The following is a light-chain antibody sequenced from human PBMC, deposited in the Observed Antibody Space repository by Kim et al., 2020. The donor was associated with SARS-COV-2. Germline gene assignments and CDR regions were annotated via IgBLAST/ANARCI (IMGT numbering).Light chain of an antibody. V-gene: IGKV1-39*01. Sequence: DIQMTQSPSSLSASVGDRLSITCRASQSIATYLHWYQHQPGKAPKLLIYAASSLRSGVPSRFGGSGSGTHFTLTISSLQPEGVATYYCQHSFSAPYTFGQGTKLEI. CDR3: QHSFSAPYT. CDR1: QSIATY. CDR2: AAS. J-gene: IGKJ2*01.